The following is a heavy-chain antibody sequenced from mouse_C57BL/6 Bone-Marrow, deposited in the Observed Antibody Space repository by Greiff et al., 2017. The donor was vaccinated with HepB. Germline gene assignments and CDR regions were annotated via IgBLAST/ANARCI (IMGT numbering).Heavy chain of an antibody. V-gene: IGHV1-69*01. J-gene: IGHJ3*01. Sequence: QVQLQQPGAELVMPGASVKLSCKASGYTFTSYWMHWVKQRPGQGLEWIGEIDPSDSYTNYNQKFKGKSTLTVDKSSSTAYMQLSSLTSEDSAVYYCARGGVRWDVDFAYWGQGTLVTVSA. D-gene: IGHD4-1*01. CDR1: GYTFTSYW. CDR2: IDPSDSYT. CDR3: ARGGVRWDVDFAY.